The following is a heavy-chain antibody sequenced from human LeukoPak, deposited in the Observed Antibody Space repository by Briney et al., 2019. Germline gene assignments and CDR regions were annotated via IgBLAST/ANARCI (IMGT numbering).Heavy chain of an antibody. J-gene: IGHJ5*01. CDR3: ARNLGRSSWYIWFDF. CDR2: MNPNSGNT. Sequence: ASVKVSCKASGYTFTNYDINWVRQAPGQGLEWMGWMNPNSGNTGYAQKFQGRVTMTRNTSISTAYMELSSLRSEDTAVYHCARNLGRSSWYIWFDFWGQGTLVTVSS. V-gene: IGHV1-8*01. CDR1: GYTFTNYD. D-gene: IGHD6-13*01.